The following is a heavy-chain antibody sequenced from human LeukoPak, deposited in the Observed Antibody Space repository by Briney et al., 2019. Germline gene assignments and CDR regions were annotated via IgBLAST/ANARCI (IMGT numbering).Heavy chain of an antibody. CDR1: GGPISTYY. CDR2: ISYSGSI. Sequence: SETLSLTCSVSGGPISTYYWSWIRQPPGKGLEWIGYISYSGSIRYNPSLKSRVTISVDTSKNQFSLKLSSVTAADTAVYYCARASESSSSWYDWFDPWGQGTLVTVSS. J-gene: IGHJ5*02. V-gene: IGHV4-59*12. D-gene: IGHD6-13*01. CDR3: ARASESSSSWYDWFDP.